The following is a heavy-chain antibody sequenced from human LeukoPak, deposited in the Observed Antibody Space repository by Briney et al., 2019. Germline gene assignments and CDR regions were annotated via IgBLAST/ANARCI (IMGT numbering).Heavy chain of an antibody. Sequence: GGPLRLSCATSGFTFSDYYMSWIRQAPGKGLEWVSYISSSGSTIYYADSVKGRFTISRDNAKNSLYLQMNSLRAEDTAEYYCARAGGGPTTLYWYFDIWGRGTLVTVSS. CDR3: ARAGGGPTTLYWYFDI. CDR1: GFTFSDYY. V-gene: IGHV3-11*04. D-gene: IGHD1-7*01. J-gene: IGHJ2*01. CDR2: ISSSGSTI.